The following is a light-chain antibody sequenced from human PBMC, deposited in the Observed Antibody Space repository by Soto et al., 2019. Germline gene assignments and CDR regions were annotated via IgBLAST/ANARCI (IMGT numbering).Light chain of an antibody. Sequence: QSALTQPASVSGSPGQSIIISCTGTSSDVGGYNYVSWYQQHPGKAPKLMIYEVSNRPSGVSNRFSGSKSGNTASLTISGLQAEDEADYYCSSYTSSSTLGVVFGGGTKLTVL. CDR2: EVS. V-gene: IGLV2-14*01. CDR3: SSYTSSSTLGVV. J-gene: IGLJ2*01. CDR1: SSDVGGYNY.